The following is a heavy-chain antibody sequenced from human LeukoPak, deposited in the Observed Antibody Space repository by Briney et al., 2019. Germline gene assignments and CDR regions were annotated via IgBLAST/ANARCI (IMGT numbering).Heavy chain of an antibody. CDR2: ISYDGSNK. CDR3: ARDENSCSSTSCDPWYFDY. J-gene: IGHJ4*02. Sequence: GGSLRLSCAASGFTFSSYAMHWVRQAPGKGLEWVAVISYDGSNKYYADSVKGRFTISRDNAKNSLYLQMNSLRAEDTAVYYCARDENSCSSTSCDPWYFDYWGQGTLVTVSS. V-gene: IGHV3-30-3*01. CDR1: GFTFSSYA. D-gene: IGHD2-2*01.